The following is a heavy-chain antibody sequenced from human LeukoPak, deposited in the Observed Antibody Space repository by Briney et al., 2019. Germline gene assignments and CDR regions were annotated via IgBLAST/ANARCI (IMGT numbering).Heavy chain of an antibody. CDR3: AHENPRFDY. CDR2: IYGNGDK. Sequence: GPTLVKPTQTLTLTCTFSGFSLSTSAVGMGWIRQPPGKALEWLALIYGNGDKRYNPSLESRLTITKDTSRNQVILTMTNMDPVDTATYYCAHENPRFDYWGQGTLVTVSS. J-gene: IGHJ4*02. CDR1: GFSLSTSAVG. V-gene: IGHV2-5*01.